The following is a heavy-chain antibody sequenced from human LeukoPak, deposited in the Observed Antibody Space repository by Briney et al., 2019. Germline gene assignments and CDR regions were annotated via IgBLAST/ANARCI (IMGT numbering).Heavy chain of an antibody. J-gene: IGHJ6*02. CDR2: ISAYNGNT. CDR3: ARVIKSYYDILTGYYGYYYYGMDV. CDR1: GYTFTSYG. D-gene: IGHD3-9*01. V-gene: IGHV1-18*01. Sequence: ASVKVSCKASGYTFTSYGISWVRQAPGQGLEWMGWISAYNGNTNYAQKLQGRVTMTTDTSTSTAYMELRSLRPDDTAVYYCARVIKSYYDILTGYYGYYYYGMDVWGQGTTVTVSS.